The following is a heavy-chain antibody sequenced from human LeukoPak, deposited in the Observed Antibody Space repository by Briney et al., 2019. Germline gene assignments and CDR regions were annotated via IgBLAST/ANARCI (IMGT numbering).Heavy chain of an antibody. V-gene: IGHV1-2*02. Sequence: ASVTVSCKASGYTFTGYYMHWVRQAPGQGLEWMGWINPNSGGTNYAQKFQGRVTMTRDTSISTAYMELNRLRTDDTAVYYCARDSYADFWSGYRIDYWGQGTLVTVSS. D-gene: IGHD3-3*01. CDR2: INPNSGGT. CDR3: ARDSYADFWSGYRIDY. CDR1: GYTFTGYY. J-gene: IGHJ4*02.